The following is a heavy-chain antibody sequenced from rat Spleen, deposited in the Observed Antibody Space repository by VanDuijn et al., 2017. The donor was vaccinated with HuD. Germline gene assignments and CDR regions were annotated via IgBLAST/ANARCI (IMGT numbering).Heavy chain of an antibody. CDR1: GFSLTSYN. Sequence: QVQLMESGPGLVQPSETLSLTCTVSGFSLTSYNVHWVRQPPGKGLEWMGVMWRGGSTDYNSALKSRLSISRDTSKNKVFLKMNSLQSEDTATYYCARALHTTGTPYVMDAWGQGASVTVSS. CDR2: MWRGGST. D-gene: IGHD1-9*01. CDR3: ARALHTTGTPYVMDA. J-gene: IGHJ4*01. V-gene: IGHV2-45*01.